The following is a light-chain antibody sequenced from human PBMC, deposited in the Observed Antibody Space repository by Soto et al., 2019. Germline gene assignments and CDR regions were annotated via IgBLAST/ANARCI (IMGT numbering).Light chain of an antibody. CDR2: SAS. CDR3: QQSYRTPPIT. V-gene: IGKV1-39*01. J-gene: IGKJ5*01. CDR1: QDIHVF. Sequence: DIQLTQSPYFLSASEGYIFTITCRSSQDIHVFLAWYQHKPGKAPRLLIDSASTLQSGVPSRFSGSRSGTDFTLTISRLQPEDFATYYCQQSYRTPPITFGQGTRLEI.